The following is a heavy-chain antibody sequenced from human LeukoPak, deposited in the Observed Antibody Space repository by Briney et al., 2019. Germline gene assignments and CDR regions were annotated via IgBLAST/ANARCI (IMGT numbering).Heavy chain of an antibody. CDR2: ISGSGGST. J-gene: IGHJ5*02. Sequence: GGSLRLSCAASGVTFSSYAMSWVRQAPGKGLEWVSAISGSGGSTYYADSVKGRFTISRDNSKNTLYLQMNSLRAEDTAVYYCANPRRINWFDPWGQGTRVTVSS. CDR3: ANPRRINWFDP. CDR1: GVTFSSYA. D-gene: IGHD2/OR15-2a*01. V-gene: IGHV3-23*01.